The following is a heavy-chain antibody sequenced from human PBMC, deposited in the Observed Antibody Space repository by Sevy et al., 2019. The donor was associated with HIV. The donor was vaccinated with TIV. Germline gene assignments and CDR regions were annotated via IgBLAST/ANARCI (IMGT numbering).Heavy chain of an antibody. CDR3: AKEGAPYCTGGICFPYWYFDL. J-gene: IGHJ2*01. D-gene: IGHD2-8*02. CDR2: ISNSGGNT. Sequence: GGSLRLSCAASGFTFSTYAMGWVRQAPGKGLEWVSAISNSGGNTYYADSVKSRFTISRDNSKNTLYLQMNSLRAEDTAVYYCAKEGAPYCTGGICFPYWYFDLWGRGTLVTVSS. V-gene: IGHV3-23*01. CDR1: GFTFSTYA.